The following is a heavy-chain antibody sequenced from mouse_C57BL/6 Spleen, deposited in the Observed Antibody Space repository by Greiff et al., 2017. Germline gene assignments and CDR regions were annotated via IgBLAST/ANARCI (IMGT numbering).Heavy chain of an antibody. CDR3: ARDRGLLLSFDY. D-gene: IGHD1-1*01. V-gene: IGHV3-6*01. J-gene: IGHJ2*01. Sequence: EVQRVESGPGLVKPSQSLSLTCSVTGYSITSGYYWNWIRQFPGNKLEWMGYISYDGSNNYNPSLKNRISITRDTSKNQFFLKLNSVTTEDTATYYCARDRGLLLSFDYWGQGTTRTVSS. CDR1: GYSITSGYY. CDR2: ISYDGSN.